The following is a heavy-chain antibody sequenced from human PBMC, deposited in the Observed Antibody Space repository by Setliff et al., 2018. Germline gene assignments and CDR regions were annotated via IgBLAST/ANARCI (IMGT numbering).Heavy chain of an antibody. D-gene: IGHD6-19*01. V-gene: IGHV1-18*01. J-gene: IGHJ6*03. CDR1: GYTFRSYA. Sequence: GGPVKVSCKASGYTFRSYAMNWVRQAPGQGLEWMGWISAYAQKFQGRVTMTTDTPTSTAYMELRSLRSDDTAVYYCAREQGIAVTTSNYQYYMDVWGKGTTVTVSS. CDR2: ISA. CDR3: AREQGIAVTTSNYQYYMDV.